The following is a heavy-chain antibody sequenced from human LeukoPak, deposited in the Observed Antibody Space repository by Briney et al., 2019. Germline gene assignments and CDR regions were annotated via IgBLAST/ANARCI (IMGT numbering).Heavy chain of an antibody. CDR1: GDRVPSNSPP. J-gene: IGHJ4*02. CDR2: TFYRSKGYN. D-gene: IGHD2-21*01. Sequence: SQTLSLTCAISGDRVPSNSPPWNWIRQSPSRGLEWLGRTFYRSKGYNAYAVSVKSRITINPDTSKNQFSLKLNSVTPEDTAGYSCPRVVIGPLDYWGQGTLVTVSS. CDR3: PRVVIGPLDY. V-gene: IGHV6-1*01.